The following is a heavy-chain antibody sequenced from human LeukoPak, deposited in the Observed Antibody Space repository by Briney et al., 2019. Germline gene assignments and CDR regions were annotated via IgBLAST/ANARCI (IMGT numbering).Heavy chain of an antibody. Sequence: GGSLRLSCAASRFTFSTYWMHWVRQAPGKGLVWVSRINSDGSYTNYADSVKGRFTISRDNAKNTLYLQMNSLRAEDTAVYYCASDTVDTALGIDYWGQGTLVTVSS. CDR3: ASDTVDTALGIDY. CDR2: INSDGSYT. J-gene: IGHJ4*02. V-gene: IGHV3-74*01. CDR1: RFTFSTYW. D-gene: IGHD5-18*01.